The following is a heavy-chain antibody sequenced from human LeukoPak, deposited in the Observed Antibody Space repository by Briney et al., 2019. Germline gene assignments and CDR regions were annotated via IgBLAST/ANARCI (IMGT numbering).Heavy chain of an antibody. J-gene: IGHJ4*02. D-gene: IGHD2-8*01. V-gene: IGHV3-30*03. Sequence: GGSLRLSCAASGFTFSSYGMHWVRQAPGKGLEGVAVISYDGSNKYYADSVKGRFTISRDNSKNTLYLQMNSLSAEDTAVYYCATLGDIVRWGQGTMVTVSS. CDR2: ISYDGSNK. CDR1: GFTFSSYG. CDR3: ATLGDIVR.